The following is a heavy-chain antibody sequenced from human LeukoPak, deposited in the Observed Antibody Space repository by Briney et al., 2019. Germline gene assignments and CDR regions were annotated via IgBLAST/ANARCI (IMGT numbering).Heavy chain of an antibody. CDR2: ISGSGGST. J-gene: IGHJ4*02. D-gene: IGHD3-22*01. V-gene: IGHV3-23*01. CDR1: GFTFSSYA. Sequence: GGSLRLSCAASGFTFSSYAMSWVRQAPGKGLEWVSAISGSGGSTYYADSVKGRFTISRDNSKNTLYLQMNSLRAKDTAVYYCAKDGFDYYDSSGYYYFDYWGQGTLVTVSS. CDR3: AKDGFDYYDSSGYYYFDY.